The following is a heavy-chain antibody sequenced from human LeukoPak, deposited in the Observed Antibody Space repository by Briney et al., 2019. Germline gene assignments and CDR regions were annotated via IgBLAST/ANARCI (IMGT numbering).Heavy chain of an antibody. CDR2: INHSGST. CDR1: GVSFSGYY. D-gene: IGHD1-26*01. V-gene: IGHV4-34*01. J-gene: IGHJ4*02. CDR3: ARGGWELPEGSLDY. Sequence: PSETLSLTCAVYGVSFSGYYWSWIRQPPGKGLEWIGEINHSGSTNYNPSLKSRVIISVDASKNQFSLKLSSVTTADTAVYYCARGGWELPEGSLDYWGQGTLVTVSS.